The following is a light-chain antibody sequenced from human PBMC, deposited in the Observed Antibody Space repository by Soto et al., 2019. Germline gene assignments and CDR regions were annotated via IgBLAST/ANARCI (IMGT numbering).Light chain of an antibody. CDR3: LQDYYYPLT. CDR2: AAS. Sequence: AVQMTQSPSSLSASVGDRVTITCRASQGIRNDLGWYQQKPGKAPKLLIYAASSLQSGVPSRFSGSGSGTDFTLTISSLQPEDGATYYCLQDYYYPLTFGGGTKVEIK. J-gene: IGKJ4*01. CDR1: QGIRND. V-gene: IGKV1-6*01.